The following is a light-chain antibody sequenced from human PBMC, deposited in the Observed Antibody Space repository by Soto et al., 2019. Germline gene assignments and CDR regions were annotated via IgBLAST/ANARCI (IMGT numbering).Light chain of an antibody. CDR1: QSVSSSY. J-gene: IGKJ3*01. CDR2: GAS. V-gene: IGKV3-20*01. CDR3: QQYGNAPFT. Sequence: EIVLTQSPGTLSFSPGDRATLTCRASQSVSSSYLAWFQQKPSQAPRLLIYGASSRATGIPDRFSGSGSGRDFTLTISRLEPEDFAVYYCQQYGNAPFTFGPGTKVDIK.